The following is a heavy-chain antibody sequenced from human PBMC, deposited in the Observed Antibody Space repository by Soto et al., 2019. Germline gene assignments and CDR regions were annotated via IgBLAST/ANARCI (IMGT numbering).Heavy chain of an antibody. D-gene: IGHD6-19*01. J-gene: IGHJ4*02. CDR1: GFTFKESA. V-gene: IGHV3-23*01. CDR2: ISDTGAST. Sequence: EVRLLEAGGGLKQPGGSLRLSCAASGFTFKESAMNWVRQAPGKGLEWVASISDTGASTWYAESVRGRLSISRDNSKNTLYLKMNSRRGEDAAVYYCAKGRGSGWAWYFDNWGQGTLVTVSS. CDR3: AKGRGSGWAWYFDN.